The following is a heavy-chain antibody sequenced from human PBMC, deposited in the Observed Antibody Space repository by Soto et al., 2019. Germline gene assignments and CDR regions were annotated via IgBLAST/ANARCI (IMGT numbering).Heavy chain of an antibody. Sequence: PGGPHRLSWAAAGCNCGSQGGRWVRQAPGKGLEWVANIKQDGSEKYYVDSVNCRFTISRDNAKNSLYLQMNSLRAEDTAVYYCAREIGSPYYYYSGMDVWGQGTTVTVSS. CDR2: IKQDGSEK. CDR3: AREIGSPYYYYSGMDV. CDR1: GCNCGSQG. D-gene: IGHD6-25*01. V-gene: IGHV3-7*03. J-gene: IGHJ6*02.